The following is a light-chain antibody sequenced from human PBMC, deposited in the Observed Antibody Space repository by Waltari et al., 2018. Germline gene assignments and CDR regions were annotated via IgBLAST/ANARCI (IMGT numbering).Light chain of an antibody. CDR1: SSNIGINP. V-gene: IGLV1-44*01. Sequence: QSVLTQPPSASGTPGQRVTISCSGSSSNIGINPFNCYHHLPGTAPKLFIFNNNRRPSGVPDRFSGSRSGTSASLAISGLQSGDEADYYCAAWDDTLNAYVFGTGTKVTVL. CDR3: AAWDDTLNAYV. J-gene: IGLJ1*01. CDR2: NNN.